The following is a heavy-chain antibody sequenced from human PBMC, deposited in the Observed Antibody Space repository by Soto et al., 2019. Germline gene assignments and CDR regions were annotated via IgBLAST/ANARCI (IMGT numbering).Heavy chain of an antibody. Sequence: QLQLQESGPGLVKPSETLSLTCTVSGGSISDDTYYWGWIRQPPGKGLEWIGSIYYSGTSSYNPSLKSRVTMSVDTSKNQLSLGLRSVTAADTAVYYCARLHCDSPNCVPLDPWGQGTLVIVSS. D-gene: IGHD2-2*01. CDR3: ARLHCDSPNCVPLDP. CDR1: GGSISDDTYY. V-gene: IGHV4-39*01. CDR2: IYYSGTS. J-gene: IGHJ5*02.